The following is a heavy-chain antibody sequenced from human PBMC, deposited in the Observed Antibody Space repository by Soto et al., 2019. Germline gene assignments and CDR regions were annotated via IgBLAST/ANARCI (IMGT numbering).Heavy chain of an antibody. CDR3: AKDAGNEESLFDY. Sequence: GGSLRLSCEASGFTFSDVGMSWVRQIPGKGLEWVSTVNNDGRNTHYADSVEGRFTISRDNSKNTLYLQMGSLRAEDTAIYYCAKDAGNEESLFDYWGQGTLVTVSS. CDR1: GFTFSDVG. J-gene: IGHJ4*02. CDR2: VNNDGRNT. V-gene: IGHV3-23*01.